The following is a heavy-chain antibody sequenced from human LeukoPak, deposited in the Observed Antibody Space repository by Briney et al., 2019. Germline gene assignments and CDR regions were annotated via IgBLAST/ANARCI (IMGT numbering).Heavy chain of an antibody. J-gene: IGHJ4*02. CDR3: ARDRLPGIAVAGTVGY. CDR2: INSDGSST. D-gene: IGHD6-19*01. Sequence: GGSLRLSCAASGFTFSSYAMSWVRQAPGKGLVWVSRINSDGSSTSYADSVKGRFTISRDNAKNTLYLQMNSLRAEDTAVYYCARDRLPGIAVAGTVGYWGQGTLVTVSS. V-gene: IGHV3-74*01. CDR1: GFTFSSYA.